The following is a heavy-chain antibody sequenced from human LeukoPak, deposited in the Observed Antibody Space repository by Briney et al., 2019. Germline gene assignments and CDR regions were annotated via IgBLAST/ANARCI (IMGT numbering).Heavy chain of an antibody. V-gene: IGHV3-23*01. CDR3: ARLLYNSGYRFDY. CDR2: FSGSGGGT. Sequence: GGSLRLSCAASGFTFSSHAMTWVRHAPGKGLEGVSVFSGSGGGTHYADSVKGRFTISRDDSKNTLYLQMDSLRADDTAVYYCARLLYNSGYRFDYWGQGTLVTVSS. J-gene: IGHJ4*02. D-gene: IGHD5-18*01. CDR1: GFTFSSHA.